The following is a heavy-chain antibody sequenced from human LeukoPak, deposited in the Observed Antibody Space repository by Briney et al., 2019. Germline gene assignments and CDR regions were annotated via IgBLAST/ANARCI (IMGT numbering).Heavy chain of an antibody. CDR1: GFTFSTYA. CDR2: ISGNGGIT. CDR3: AKGQAVYSSSLPNFES. Sequence: PLGCLRLSCTASGFTFSTYAMSWVRQAPEKGLEWVSTISGNGGITYYAGSVKGRFAISRDNSTNTLYLQMNSLRAEDTALYYCAKGQAVYSSSLPNFESWGQGTLVSLSS. J-gene: IGHJ4*01. V-gene: IGHV3-23*01. D-gene: IGHD6-13*01.